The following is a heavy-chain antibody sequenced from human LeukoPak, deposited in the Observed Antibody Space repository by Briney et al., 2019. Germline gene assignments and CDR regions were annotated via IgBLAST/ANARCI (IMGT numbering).Heavy chain of an antibody. D-gene: IGHD4-23*01. CDR1: GFAFSTYA. CDR2: ISESGRGYVT. Sequence: GGSLRLSCAASGFAFSTYAMSWVRQAPGKGLEWVSAISESGRGYVTYYADSVKGRFTISRDNSKNTVYMQMNSLRAGDTAVYYCVREKGGTSGVDCWGQGTLVTVSS. CDR3: VREKGGTSGVDC. J-gene: IGHJ4*02. V-gene: IGHV3-23*01.